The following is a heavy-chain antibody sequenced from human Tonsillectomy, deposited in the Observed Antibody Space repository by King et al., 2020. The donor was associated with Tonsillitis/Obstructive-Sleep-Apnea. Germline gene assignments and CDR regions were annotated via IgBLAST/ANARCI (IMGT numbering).Heavy chain of an antibody. CDR2: IYSGGST. V-gene: IGHV3-53*01. CDR1: GFTVSNNY. J-gene: IGHJ3*02. Sequence: VQLVESGGGLIQPGGSLRLSCAASGFTVSNNYMSWVRQAPGKGLEWVSIIYSGGSTYYADSVKGRFTISRDNSKNTLFLQMNSLRAEDTAVYYCARTIVADIYDAFDIWGQGTMVTVSS. D-gene: IGHD5-12*01. CDR3: ARTIVADIYDAFDI.